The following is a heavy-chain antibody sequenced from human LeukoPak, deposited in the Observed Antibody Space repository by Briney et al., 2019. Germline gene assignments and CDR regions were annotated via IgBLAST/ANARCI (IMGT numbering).Heavy chain of an antibody. V-gene: IGHV4-59*01. CDR1: GGSISSYY. CDR3: ARDTGSGSYPDY. D-gene: IGHD3-10*01. CDR2: IYYSGST. J-gene: IGHJ4*02. Sequence: SETLSLTCTVSGGSISSYYWSWIRQPPGKGLEWIGYIYYSGSTNYNPSLKSRVTISVDTSKNQFSLKLSSVTAAGTAVYYCARDTGSGSYPDYWGQGTLVTVSS.